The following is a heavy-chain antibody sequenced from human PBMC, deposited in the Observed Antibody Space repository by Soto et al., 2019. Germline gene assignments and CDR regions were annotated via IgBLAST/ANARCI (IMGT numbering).Heavy chain of an antibody. CDR3: ARRRYGDYGMDV. Sequence: GGSLRLSCEAFGFTFSTYTMNWVRQAPGKGLEWVSYISSSGRTISYADPVKGRFSISRDNAKNSLYLQMNSLRGEDTAVYYCARRRYGDYGMDVWGQGTTVTVSS. CDR2: ISSSGRTI. CDR1: GFTFSTYT. J-gene: IGHJ6*02. D-gene: IGHD4-17*01. V-gene: IGHV3-48*04.